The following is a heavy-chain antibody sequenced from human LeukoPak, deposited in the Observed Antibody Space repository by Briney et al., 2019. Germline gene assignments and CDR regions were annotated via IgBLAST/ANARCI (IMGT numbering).Heavy chain of an antibody. D-gene: IGHD6-19*01. J-gene: IGHJ4*02. Sequence: GGSLRLSCAASGFTLSTYWMTWVRQAPGKGLEWVANIKQDGSEKHYVDSVKGRFTISRDNAKNSLYLQMNSLRAEDTAMYYCVSGRGWTSDYWGQGTLVTVSS. CDR1: GFTLSTYW. V-gene: IGHV3-7*03. CDR3: VSGRGWTSDY. CDR2: IKQDGSEK.